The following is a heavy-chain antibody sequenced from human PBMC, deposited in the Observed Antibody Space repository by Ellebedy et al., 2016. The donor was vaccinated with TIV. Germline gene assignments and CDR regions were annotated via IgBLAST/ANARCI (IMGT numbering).Heavy chain of an antibody. Sequence: ASVKVSCKASGYTFTGYYMYWVRQAPGQGLEWMGWINPNSGGTNYAQKFQGRVTMTRDTSISTAYMELSRLRSDDTAVYYCARAAAPYSSGWHYWGQGTLVTVSS. V-gene: IGHV1-2*02. CDR3: ARAAAPYSSGWHY. CDR1: GYTFTGYY. J-gene: IGHJ4*02. D-gene: IGHD6-19*01. CDR2: INPNSGGT.